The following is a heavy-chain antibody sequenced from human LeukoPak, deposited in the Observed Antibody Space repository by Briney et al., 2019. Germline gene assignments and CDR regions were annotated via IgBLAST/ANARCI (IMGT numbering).Heavy chain of an antibody. V-gene: IGHV3-23*01. CDR1: GFTFSSYA. D-gene: IGHD1-26*01. CDR2: ISGSGGST. CDR3: AKEGFGNYYSAYFDY. J-gene: IGHJ4*02. Sequence: QPGGSLRLSCAASGFTFSSYAMSWVRQAPGKGLEWVSAISGSGGSTYYADSVKGRFTISRDNAKNSLYLQMNSLRAEDTAVYYCAKEGFGNYYSAYFDYWGQGTLVTVSS.